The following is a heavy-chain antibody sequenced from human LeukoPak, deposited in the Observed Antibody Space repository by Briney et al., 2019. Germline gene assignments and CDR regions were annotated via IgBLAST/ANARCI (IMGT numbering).Heavy chain of an antibody. J-gene: IGHJ3*01. Sequence: GESLKISCKGSGYRFNAYWLAWVRQMPGKGLEWMGIIYPDDSETRYSPSFQGQVTISADKAVRPAYWQWSSLKASDTAMYYCARPNITSYYDSRGYDAFDVWGQGTKVTVSS. V-gene: IGHV5-51*01. D-gene: IGHD3-22*01. CDR3: ARPNITSYYDSRGYDAFDV. CDR1: GYRFNAYW. CDR2: IYPDDSET.